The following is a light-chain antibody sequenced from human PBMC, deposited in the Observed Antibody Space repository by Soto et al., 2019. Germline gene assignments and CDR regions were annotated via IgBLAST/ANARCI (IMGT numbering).Light chain of an antibody. J-gene: IGKJ4*02. CDR1: QSVSDY. V-gene: IGKV3-11*01. CDR2: DTS. CDR3: QQRTNWLT. Sequence: EIVLTQSPGTLSLSPGERATLSCRASQSVSDYIAWYQQKPGQAPRVLIYDTSNRAAGVPARFSGSGSGTDFTLTISSLEPEDFAVYYCQQRTNWLTFGGGTKVEIK.